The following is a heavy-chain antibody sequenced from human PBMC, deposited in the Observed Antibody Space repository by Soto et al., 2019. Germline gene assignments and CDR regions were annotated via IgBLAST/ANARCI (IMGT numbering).Heavy chain of an antibody. J-gene: IGHJ4*02. CDR2: VIPIFGTA. Sequence: SVTVSCKASGGTFSSYSSSWVLQAPGEGREWMGGVIPIFGTANYAQKFHRRVTITADESTSTAYMELSSRRSEDTAVYYCARDRGVLRLDYWGQGTLVTVSS. CDR1: GGTFSSYS. V-gene: IGHV1-69*13. D-gene: IGHD3-16*01. CDR3: ARDRGVLRLDY.